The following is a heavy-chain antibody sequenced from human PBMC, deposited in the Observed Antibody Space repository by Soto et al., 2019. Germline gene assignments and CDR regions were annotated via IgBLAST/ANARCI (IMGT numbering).Heavy chain of an antibody. D-gene: IGHD6-13*01. J-gene: IGHJ4*02. V-gene: IGHV4-4*02. Sequence: SETLSLTCAVSGGSISSSNWWSWVRQPPGKGLEWIGEIYHSGSTNYNPSLKSRVTISVDKSKNQFSLKLSSVTAADTAVYYCARAAMGGSSWPFDYWGQGTLVTSPQ. CDR3: ARAAMGGSSWPFDY. CDR1: GGSISSSNW. CDR2: IYHSGST.